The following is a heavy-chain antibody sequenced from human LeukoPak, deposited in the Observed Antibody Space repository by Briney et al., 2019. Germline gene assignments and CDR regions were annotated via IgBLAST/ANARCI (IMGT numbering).Heavy chain of an antibody. D-gene: IGHD2-2*01. J-gene: IGHJ5*02. CDR1: GGSFSGYY. CDR3: ARARLGYCSGTSCYHGNWFDP. V-gene: IGHV4-34*01. Sequence: PSETLSLTCAVYGGSFSGYYWSWIRQPPGKGLEWIGEINHSGSTNYNPSLKSRVTISVDTSKNQFSLKLSSVTAADTAVYYCARARLGYCSGTSCYHGNWFDPWGQGTLVTVSS. CDR2: INHSGST.